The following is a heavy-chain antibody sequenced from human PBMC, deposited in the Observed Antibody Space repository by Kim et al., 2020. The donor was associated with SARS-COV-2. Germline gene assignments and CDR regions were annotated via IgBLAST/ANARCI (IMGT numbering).Heavy chain of an antibody. J-gene: IGHJ5*02. Sequence: SLKSRVTISVDTSKNQFSLKLSSVTAAGTAVYYCARAPYCSSTSCYWFDPWGQGTLVTVSS. D-gene: IGHD2-2*01. CDR3: ARAPYCSSTSCYWFDP. V-gene: IGHV4-59*01.